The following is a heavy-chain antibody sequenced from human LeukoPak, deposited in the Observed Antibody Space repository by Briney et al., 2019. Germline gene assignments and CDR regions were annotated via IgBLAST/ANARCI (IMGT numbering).Heavy chain of an antibody. CDR2: ISYDGSNK. Sequence: HPGGSLRLSCAASGFTFSSYAMHWVRQAPGKGLEWVAVISYDGSNKYYADSVKGRFTISRDNSKNTLYLQMNSLRAEDTAVYYCARDKVVGATYFDYWGQGTLVTVSS. V-gene: IGHV3-30*04. D-gene: IGHD1-26*01. CDR3: ARDKVVGATYFDY. J-gene: IGHJ4*02. CDR1: GFTFSSYA.